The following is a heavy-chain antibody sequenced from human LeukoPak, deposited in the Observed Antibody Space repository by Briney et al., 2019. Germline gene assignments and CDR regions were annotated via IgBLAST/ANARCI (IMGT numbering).Heavy chain of an antibody. V-gene: IGHV3-48*02. J-gene: IGHJ3*02. CDR2: INHGSSAI. Sequence: GGSLRLSCVGSGFIFSSHGMTWVRQTPGRGLEWISHINHGSSAIYYAGSVKGRFTISRDSAKNSVYLQMKSLRDEDTAIYYCARDSMWASDIWGQGTMVTVSS. CDR1: GFIFSSHG. CDR3: ARDSMWASDI. D-gene: IGHD1-26*01.